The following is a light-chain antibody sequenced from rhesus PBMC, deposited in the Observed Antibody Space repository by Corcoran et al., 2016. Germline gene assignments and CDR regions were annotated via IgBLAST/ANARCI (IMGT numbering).Light chain of an antibody. CDR1: SSDIGGYIH. J-gene: IGLJ6*01. Sequence: QAALTQPRSVSWSHGQSVTISCTGTSSDIGGYIHVSWYQQYPGTAPKLMICEVSKRPSGVSDRFSGSKSGNTASLTISGLQAEDEADYYCSSSSGSNIFVFGGGTKLTVL. V-gene: IGLV2-32*02. CDR2: EVS. CDR3: SSSSGSNIFV.